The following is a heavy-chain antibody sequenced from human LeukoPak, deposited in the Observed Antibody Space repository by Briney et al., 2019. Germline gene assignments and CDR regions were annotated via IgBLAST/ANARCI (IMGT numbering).Heavy chain of an antibody. D-gene: IGHD5-18*01. Sequence: GGSLKISCKGFGYSFTSYWIGWVRQMPGKGLGWMGIIFPGESDTRYSPSFQGQVTVSADKSISTAYLQWSSLKAPDTAMYYCARQDTAMVLDAFDIWGQGTMVTVSS. V-gene: IGHV5-51*01. CDR2: IFPGESDT. J-gene: IGHJ3*02. CDR3: ARQDTAMVLDAFDI. CDR1: GYSFTSYW.